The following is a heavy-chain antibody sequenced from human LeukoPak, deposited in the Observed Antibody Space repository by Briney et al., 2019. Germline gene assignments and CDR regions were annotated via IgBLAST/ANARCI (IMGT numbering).Heavy chain of an antibody. J-gene: IGHJ4*02. D-gene: IGHD2-15*01. CDR2: IYSAGSR. CDR3: ASGGLGARKFYSDPFHY. CDR1: GFTVSSNY. Sequence: GGSLRLSCAASGFTVSSNYMSWVRQPPGKGLEWVSIIYSAGSRYYADSVRSRFTISIDDSKNTIFLQMNSLRVDDTGVYYCASGGLGARKFYSDPFHYWGQGILVTVSS. V-gene: IGHV3-53*05.